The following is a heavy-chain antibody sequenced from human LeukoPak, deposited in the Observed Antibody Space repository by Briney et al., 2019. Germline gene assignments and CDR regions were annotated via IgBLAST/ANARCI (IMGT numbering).Heavy chain of an antibody. CDR3: TGYSAGWSSGGGY. CDR2: IYYSGTT. Sequence: SETLSLTCAVSGGSISSLTYYWGWIRQPPGKGLEWIASIYYSGTTYYSPSLKSRVAISVNRSNNQFSLRLSSVTAADTAVYFCTGYSAGWSSGGGYWGQGTVVTVSS. D-gene: IGHD6-19*01. V-gene: IGHV4-39*01. CDR1: GGSISSLTYY. J-gene: IGHJ4*02.